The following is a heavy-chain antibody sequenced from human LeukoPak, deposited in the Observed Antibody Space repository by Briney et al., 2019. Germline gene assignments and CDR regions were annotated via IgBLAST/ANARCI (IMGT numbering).Heavy chain of an antibody. D-gene: IGHD3-3*01. V-gene: IGHV2-5*01. J-gene: IGHJ6*03. CDR1: GFSLSTSGVG. CDR2: IYWNDDK. CDR3: AHSGNETYYDFWSGWGYYYYYMDV. Sequence: VSGPTLVNPTQTLTLTCTFSGFSLSTSGVGVGWIRQPPGKALEWLALIYWNDDKRYSPSLKSRLTITKDTSKNQVVLTMTNMDPVDTATYYCAHSGNETYYDFWSGWGYYYYYMDVWGKGTTVTVSS.